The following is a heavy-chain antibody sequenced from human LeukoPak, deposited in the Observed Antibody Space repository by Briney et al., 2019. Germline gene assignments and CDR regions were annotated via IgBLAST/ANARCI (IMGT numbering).Heavy chain of an antibody. CDR1: GYTFTGSY. Sequence: GASVKVSCKPSGYTFTGSYLHWVRQAPGQGLEWMGWINPDSGGTNYAQNFQGRVTMTRDTSISTAYLELSRLRFDDTAVYYCARGAISPEAGWCDPWGQGTLVTVSS. V-gene: IGHV1-2*02. CDR2: INPDSGGT. J-gene: IGHJ5*02. D-gene: IGHD1-14*01. CDR3: ARGAISPEAGWCDP.